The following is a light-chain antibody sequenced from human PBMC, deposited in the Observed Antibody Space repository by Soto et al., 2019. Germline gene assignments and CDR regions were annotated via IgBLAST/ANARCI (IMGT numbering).Light chain of an antibody. Sequence: DIQMTQSPSTLSASVGYRFTITCRASQSISSWLAWYQQKPGKAPKLLIYDASSLESGVPSRFSGSGSGTEFTLTISSLQPDDFATYYCQQYNSYPWTFGLGTKGDIK. CDR1: QSISSW. CDR3: QQYNSYPWT. CDR2: DAS. J-gene: IGKJ1*01. V-gene: IGKV1-5*01.